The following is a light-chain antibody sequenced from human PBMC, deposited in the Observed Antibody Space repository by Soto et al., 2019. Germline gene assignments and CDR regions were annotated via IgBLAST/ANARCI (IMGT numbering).Light chain of an antibody. CDR2: GAS. J-gene: IGKJ1*01. Sequence: EVVLTQSPGTLSLSPGERATLSCRASQSVSSNYLGWYQQRPGQAPRLLIYGASSRATGIPDRFSGSGSGTDFTLPISRLAPEDSAVYFCQHYSSQTFGQGTTVEIK. CDR3: QHYSSQT. V-gene: IGKV3-20*01. CDR1: QSVSSNY.